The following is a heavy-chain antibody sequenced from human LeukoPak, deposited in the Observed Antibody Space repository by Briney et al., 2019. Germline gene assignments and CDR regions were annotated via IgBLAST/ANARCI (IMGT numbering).Heavy chain of an antibody. CDR3: ARGQLWFHY. D-gene: IGHD5-18*01. CDR1: GYTFTSYD. CDR2: MNPNSGNT. V-gene: IGHV1-8*03. J-gene: IGHJ4*02. Sequence: ASVKVSCKASGYTFTSYDINWVRQATGQGLERMRWMNPNSGNTGYAQKFQGRVTITRNTSISTAYMELSSLRSEDTAVYYCARGQLWFHYWGQGTLVTVSS.